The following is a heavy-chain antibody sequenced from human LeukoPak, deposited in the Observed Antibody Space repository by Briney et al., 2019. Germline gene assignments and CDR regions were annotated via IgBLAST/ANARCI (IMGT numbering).Heavy chain of an antibody. J-gene: IGHJ4*02. CDR1: SGSISTYY. D-gene: IGHD6-13*01. V-gene: IGHV4-59*01. CDR2: IYYSGTT. Sequence: SETLSLTCTVSSGSISTYYWTWIRQPPGKGLEWIGYIYYSGTTNYNPSLKSRVTMSVDTSKNQFSLRLNSMTAADTAVYYCARRLAVTGRYYFDYWGQGTLVTVSS. CDR3: ARRLAVTGRYYFDY.